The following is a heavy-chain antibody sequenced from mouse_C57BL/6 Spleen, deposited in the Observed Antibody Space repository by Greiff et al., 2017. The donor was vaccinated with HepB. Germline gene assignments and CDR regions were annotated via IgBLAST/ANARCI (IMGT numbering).Heavy chain of an antibody. CDR1: GFTFSNYW. D-gene: IGHD2-4*01. Sequence: EVKLQESGGGLVQPGGSMKLSCVASGFTFSNYWMNWVRQSPEKGLEWVAQIRLKSDNYATHYAESVKGRFTISRDDSKSSVYLQMNNLRAEDTGIYYCTGLRGLRPWGQGTLVTVSA. CDR2: IRLKSDNYAT. V-gene: IGHV6-3*01. CDR3: TGLRGLRP. J-gene: IGHJ3*01.